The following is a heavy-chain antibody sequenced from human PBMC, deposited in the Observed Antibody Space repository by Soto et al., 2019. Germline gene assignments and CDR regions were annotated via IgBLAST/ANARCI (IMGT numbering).Heavy chain of an antibody. D-gene: IGHD4-4*01. Sequence: GGSLRLSCAASGFTFSNAWMNWVRQAPGKGLEWVGRIKSKTDGGTTDYAAPVKGRFAISRDDSKNTLYLQMNSLKTEDTAVYYCTTDDYSNQYYYYGMEVWGQGTTVTVSS. CDR2: IKSKTDGGTT. CDR3: TTDDYSNQYYYYGMEV. CDR1: GFTFSNAW. J-gene: IGHJ6*02. V-gene: IGHV3-15*07.